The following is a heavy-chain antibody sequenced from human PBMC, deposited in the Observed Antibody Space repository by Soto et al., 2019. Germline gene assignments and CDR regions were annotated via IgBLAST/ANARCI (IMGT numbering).Heavy chain of an antibody. CDR1: GFTFSSYA. J-gene: IGHJ4*02. CDR3: AHTLYCHCLLAY. D-gene: IGHD2-21*02. V-gene: IGHV3-23*01. Sequence: EVQLLESGGGLVQPGGSLRLSCAASGFTFSSYAMSWVRQAPGKGLEWVSAISGSGGSTYYADSVKGRFTISRDNSKNTLYLQMNSLRAEDTAVYYCAHTLYCHCLLAYWGQGTLVTVSS. CDR2: ISGSGGST.